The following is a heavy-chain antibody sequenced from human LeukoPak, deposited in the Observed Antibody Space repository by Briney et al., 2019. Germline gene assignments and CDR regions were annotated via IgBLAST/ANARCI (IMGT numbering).Heavy chain of an antibody. CDR3: AISGGNYGDYALY. CDR1: VYTFSSHW. Sequence: GGSLRLSCAASVYTFSSHWMHWVRQAPGKGLLWVSRINSDGSSTGYADSVKGRFTISRDNAKNTLYLQTNSLIAEDTAMYYCAISGGNYGDYALYWGQGALVTVSS. J-gene: IGHJ4*02. CDR2: INSDGSST. V-gene: IGHV3-74*01. D-gene: IGHD4-17*01.